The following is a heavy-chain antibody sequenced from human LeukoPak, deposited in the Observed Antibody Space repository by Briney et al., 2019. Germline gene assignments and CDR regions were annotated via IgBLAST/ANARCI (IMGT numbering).Heavy chain of an antibody. D-gene: IGHD2-8*01. CDR3: AKVERFVLMVPNFDY. CDR1: GFTFSSYA. V-gene: IGHV3-23*01. Sequence: GGSLRLSCAASGFTFSSYAMNWVRQAPGKGLEWVSGISGGGVGTYYADSVKGRFTISRDNSKNTLYLQMNSLRAEDTAVYYCAKVERFVLMVPNFDYWGQGTLVTVSS. J-gene: IGHJ4*02. CDR2: ISGGGVGT.